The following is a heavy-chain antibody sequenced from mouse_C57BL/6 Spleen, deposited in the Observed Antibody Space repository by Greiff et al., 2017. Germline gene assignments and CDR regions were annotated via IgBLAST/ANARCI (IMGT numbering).Heavy chain of an antibody. CDR1: GYTFTSYW. CDR3: ARSFITTVVGYFDV. V-gene: IGHV1-64*01. J-gene: IGHJ1*03. D-gene: IGHD1-1*01. Sequence: VQLQQSGAELVKPGASVKLSCKASGYTFTSYWMHWVKQRPGQGLEWIGMIHPNSGSTNYNEKFKSKATLTVDKSSSTAYMQLSSLTSEDSAVYYCARSFITTVVGYFDVWGTGTTVTVSS. CDR2: IHPNSGST.